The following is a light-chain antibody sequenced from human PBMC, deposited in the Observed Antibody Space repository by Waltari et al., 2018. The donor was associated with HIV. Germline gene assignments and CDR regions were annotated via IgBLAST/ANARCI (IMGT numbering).Light chain of an antibody. CDR2: EVN. CDR1: SSDVGGFNY. CDR3: SSFSSGNSLEV. J-gene: IGLJ1*01. V-gene: IGLV2-14*01. Sequence: HSALTQPASVSGSPGQTVTISCPGTSSDVGGFNYVSWYQQHPGKAPKLMIYEVNNRPSRISSRFSGSKSGNTAYLTISGLQAEDEADYYCSSFSSGNSLEVFGTGTKVTFL.